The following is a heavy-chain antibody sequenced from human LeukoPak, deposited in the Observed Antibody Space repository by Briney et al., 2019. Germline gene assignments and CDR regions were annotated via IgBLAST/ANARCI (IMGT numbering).Heavy chain of an antibody. V-gene: IGHV3-74*01. CDR2: INSDGSST. D-gene: IGHD3-10*02. CDR1: GFTFSSYW. Sequence: PGGSLRLSCAASGFTFSSYWIHWVRQAPGKGLVWVSRINSDGSSTTYADSVKGRSTISRDNAKNTLYLQMNSLRAEDTAVYYCAELGITMIGGVWGKGTTVTISS. CDR3: AELGITMIGGV. J-gene: IGHJ6*04.